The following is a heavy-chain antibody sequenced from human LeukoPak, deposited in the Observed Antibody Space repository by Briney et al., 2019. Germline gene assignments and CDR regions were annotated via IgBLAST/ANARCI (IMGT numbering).Heavy chain of an antibody. V-gene: IGHV4-30-2*01. CDR1: GGSISSGGYS. J-gene: IGHJ3*02. CDR3: ARSPGAFDT. D-gene: IGHD7-27*01. Sequence: SETLSLTCAVSGGSISSGGYSWSWIRQPPGKGLEWIGYIYRSGSTYYNPSLKSRVTISVDRSKNQFSLKLSSVTAADTAVYYCARSPGAFDTWGQGTMVTVSS. CDR2: IYRSGST.